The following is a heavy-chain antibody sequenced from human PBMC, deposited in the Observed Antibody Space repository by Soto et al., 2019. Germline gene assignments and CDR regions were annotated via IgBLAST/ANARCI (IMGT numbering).Heavy chain of an antibody. J-gene: IGHJ3*02. V-gene: IGHV3-13*05. Sequence: GSLRLSCAASGFTFSSYDMHWVRQATGKGLEWVSAIGTAGDPYYPGSVKGRFTISRENAKNSLYLQMNSLRAGDTAVYYCARSHGALTTNAFDIWGQGTMVTVSS. D-gene: IGHD3-3*01. CDR2: IGTAGDP. CDR3: ARSHGALTTNAFDI. CDR1: GFTFSSYD.